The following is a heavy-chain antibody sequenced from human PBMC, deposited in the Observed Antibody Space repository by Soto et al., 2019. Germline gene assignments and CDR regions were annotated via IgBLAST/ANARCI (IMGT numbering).Heavy chain of an antibody. D-gene: IGHD3-22*01. V-gene: IGHV4-34*01. CDR3: ARVRLIGMIVAYYYYGMDV. Sequence: KPSETLSLTCAVYGGSFSGYYWSWIRQPPGKGLERIGEINHSGSTNYNPSLKSRVTISVDTSKNQFSLKLSSVTAADTAVYYCARVRLIGMIVAYYYYGMDVWGRGTTVNVSS. CDR1: GGSFSGYY. CDR2: INHSGST. J-gene: IGHJ6*02.